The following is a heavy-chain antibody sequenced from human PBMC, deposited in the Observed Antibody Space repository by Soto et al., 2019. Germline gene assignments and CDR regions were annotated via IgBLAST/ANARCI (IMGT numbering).Heavy chain of an antibody. J-gene: IGHJ4*02. Sequence: GGSLRLSCAASGFTFSSYSMNWVRQAPGKGLEWVSSISSSSSYIYYADSVKGRFTISRDNAKNSLYLQMNSLRAEDTAVYYCAREYCSGGSCYYYCDYWGQGTLVTVSS. D-gene: IGHD2-15*01. CDR2: ISSSSSYI. CDR1: GFTFSSYS. CDR3: AREYCSGGSCYYYCDY. V-gene: IGHV3-21*01.